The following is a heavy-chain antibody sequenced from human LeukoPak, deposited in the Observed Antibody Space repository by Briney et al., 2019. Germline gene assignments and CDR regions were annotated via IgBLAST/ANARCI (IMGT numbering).Heavy chain of an antibody. J-gene: IGHJ3*02. Sequence: GGSLRLFCAASGLTFSNYAMSWVRQAPGKGLEWVSSISGSGGSTHYADSVKGRFTISRDNSKSTMYLQVNSLRAEDTAVYYCAKGSTYFYGSGTSDAAFDIWGQGTMVTVSS. CDR3: AKGSTYFYGSGTSDAAFDI. CDR1: GLTFSNYA. V-gene: IGHV3-23*01. D-gene: IGHD3-10*01. CDR2: ISGSGGST.